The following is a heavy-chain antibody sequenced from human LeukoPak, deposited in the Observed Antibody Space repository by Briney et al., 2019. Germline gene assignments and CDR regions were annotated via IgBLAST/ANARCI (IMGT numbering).Heavy chain of an antibody. Sequence: PGGSLRVSCAASGFTFSSYAMHWVRQAQGKGLEWVAVISYDGSNKYYADSVKGRFTISRDNSKNTLYLQMNSLRAEDTAVYYCARERVVVVAATFDYWGQGTLVTVSS. D-gene: IGHD2-15*01. CDR3: ARERVVVVAATFDY. J-gene: IGHJ4*02. V-gene: IGHV3-30*04. CDR1: GFTFSSYA. CDR2: ISYDGSNK.